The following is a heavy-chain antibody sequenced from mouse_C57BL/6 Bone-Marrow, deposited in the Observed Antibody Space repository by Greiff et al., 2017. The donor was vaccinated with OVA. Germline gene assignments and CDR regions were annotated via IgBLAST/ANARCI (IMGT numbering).Heavy chain of an antibody. Sequence: EVQRVESGGDLVKPGGSLKLSCAASGFTFSSYGMSWVRQTPDKRLEWVATISSGGSYTYYPDSVKGRFTISRDNAKNTLYLQMSSLKSEDTAMYYCARRGSNYRFAYWGQGTLVTVSA. J-gene: IGHJ3*01. D-gene: IGHD2-5*01. CDR2: ISSGGSYT. CDR3: ARRGSNYRFAY. V-gene: IGHV5-6*01. CDR1: GFTFSSYG.